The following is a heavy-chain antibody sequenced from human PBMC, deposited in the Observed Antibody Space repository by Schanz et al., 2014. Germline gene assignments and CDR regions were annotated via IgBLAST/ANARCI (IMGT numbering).Heavy chain of an antibody. V-gene: IGHV3-74*02. D-gene: IGHD5-12*01. CDR3: ARKVVATIGGYYDN. J-gene: IGHJ4*02. CDR1: GFTFSSHW. Sequence: EVQLLESGGGLVEPGGSLRLSCAASGFTFSSHWMHWVRQDPGKGLVWVARINSVGSNTDYADSVTGRFTISRDNAENTLFLQMNSLRAEDTAVYYCARKVVATIGGYYDNWGQGTLVIVSS. CDR2: INSVGSNT.